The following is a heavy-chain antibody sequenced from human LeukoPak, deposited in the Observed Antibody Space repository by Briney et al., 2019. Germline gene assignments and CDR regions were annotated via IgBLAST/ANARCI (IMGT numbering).Heavy chain of an antibody. CDR1: GFTFRSYE. D-gene: IGHD4-17*01. CDR3: VRGGYGDYGRGS. Sequence: GGSLSLSCVASGFTFRSYEMNWVRQAPGKGLEWIAYIYSSGSTTYYADSVKGRFTVSRDNAKNSLYLQMNSLRVEDTAVYYCVRGGYGDYGRGSWGQGTLLSVSS. CDR2: IYSSGSTT. V-gene: IGHV3-48*03. J-gene: IGHJ5*02.